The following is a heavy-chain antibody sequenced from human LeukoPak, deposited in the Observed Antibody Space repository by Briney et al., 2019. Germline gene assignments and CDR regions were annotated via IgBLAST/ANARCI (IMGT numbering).Heavy chain of an antibody. Sequence: SETLSLTCTVSGGSISSYYWSWIRQPPGKGLEWIGYIYYSGSTNYNPSLKSRVTISVDTSKNQFSLKLSSVTAADTAVYYCARSLLPGPGRYAFDIWGQGTMVTVSS. CDR1: GGSISSYY. J-gene: IGHJ3*02. V-gene: IGHV4-59*08. CDR2: IYYSGST. CDR3: ARSLLPGPGRYAFDI.